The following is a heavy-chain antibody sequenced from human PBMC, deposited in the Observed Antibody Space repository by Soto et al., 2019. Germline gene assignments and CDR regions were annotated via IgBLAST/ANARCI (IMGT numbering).Heavy chain of an antibody. CDR2: IYHSGST. D-gene: IGHD3-10*01. CDR3: ARENNVLPGGYFDY. Sequence: PSETLSLTCAVSGGSSSRGGYSWSWIRQPPGKGLEWIWYIYHSGSTYYNPSLKSRVTISVDRSKNQFSLKLSSVTAADTAVYYCARENNVLPGGYFDYWGQGTLVTVSS. J-gene: IGHJ4*02. CDR1: GGSSSRGGYS. V-gene: IGHV4-30-2*01.